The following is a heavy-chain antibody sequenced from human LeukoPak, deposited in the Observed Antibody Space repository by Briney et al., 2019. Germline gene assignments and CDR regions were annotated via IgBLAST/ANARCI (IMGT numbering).Heavy chain of an antibody. Sequence: GESLKISCKGSGYSSISYWIGWVRQMPGKGLEWMGIIYPGDSDTRYSPSFQGQVTISADKSISTAYLQWSSLKASDTAMYYCASLPARIVGATPGDDAFDIWGQGTMVTVSS. CDR2: IYPGDSDT. CDR3: ASLPARIVGATPGDDAFDI. J-gene: IGHJ3*02. D-gene: IGHD1-26*01. V-gene: IGHV5-51*01. CDR1: GYSSISYW.